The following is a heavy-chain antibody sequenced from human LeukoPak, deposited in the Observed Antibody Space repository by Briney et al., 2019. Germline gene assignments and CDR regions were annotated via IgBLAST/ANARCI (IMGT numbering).Heavy chain of an antibody. D-gene: IGHD2-15*01. Sequence: SVKVSCKXSGGTFSSYAVSWVRQAPGQGLEGMGRIIPIFGTANYAQKFQGRVTITTDESTSTAYMELSSLRSEDTAVYYCARDGTAVVVVAATHRAFDIWGQGTMVTVSS. CDR3: ARDGTAVVVVAATHRAFDI. J-gene: IGHJ3*02. CDR1: GGTFSSYA. V-gene: IGHV1-69*05. CDR2: IIPIFGTA.